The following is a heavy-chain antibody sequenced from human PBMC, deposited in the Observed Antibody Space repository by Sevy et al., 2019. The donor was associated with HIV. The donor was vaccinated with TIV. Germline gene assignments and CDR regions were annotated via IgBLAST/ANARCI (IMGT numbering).Heavy chain of an antibody. V-gene: IGHV3-30-3*01. CDR3: ARDRGYYDSSGFYSRYYFDY. CDR2: ISYDGTNK. CDR1: GFTFSYYA. Sequence: GGSLRLSCAASGFTFSYYAMHWVRQAPGKGLEWVAVISYDGTNKQYAESVKGRFTISRDNSKNTLYLQMNSLSAEDTVVYYCARDRGYYDSSGFYSRYYFDYWGQGTLVTVSS. D-gene: IGHD3-22*01. J-gene: IGHJ4*02.